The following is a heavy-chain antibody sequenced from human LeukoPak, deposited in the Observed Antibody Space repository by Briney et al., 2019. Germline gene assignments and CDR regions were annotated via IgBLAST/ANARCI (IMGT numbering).Heavy chain of an antibody. CDR3: ARDGRDSSGFDFDY. CDR2: INAGNGNT. V-gene: IGHV1-3*01. CDR1: GGTFSGYA. Sequence: ASVKVSCKASGGTFSGYAISWVRQAPGQGLEWMGWINAGNGNTKYSQKFQGRVTITRDTSASTAYMELSSLRSEDTAVYYCARDGRDSSGFDFDYWGQGTLVTVSS. D-gene: IGHD3-22*01. J-gene: IGHJ4*02.